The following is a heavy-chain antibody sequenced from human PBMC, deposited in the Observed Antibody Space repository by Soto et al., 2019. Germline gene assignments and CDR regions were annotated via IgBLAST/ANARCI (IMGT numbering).Heavy chain of an antibody. J-gene: IGHJ4*02. CDR3: ARDGIVGATPFDY. V-gene: IGHV3-30-3*01. CDR1: GFTFSSYA. D-gene: IGHD1-26*01. Sequence: QVQLXESGGGVVQPGRSLRLSCAASGFTFSSYAMHWVRQAPGKGLEWVAVISYDGSNKYYADSVKGRFTISRDNSKNTLYLQMNSLRAEDTAVYYCARDGIVGATPFDYWGQGTLVTVSS. CDR2: ISYDGSNK.